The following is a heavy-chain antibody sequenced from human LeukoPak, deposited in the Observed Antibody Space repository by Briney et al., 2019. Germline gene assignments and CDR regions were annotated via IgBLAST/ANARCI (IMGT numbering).Heavy chain of an antibody. CDR1: GFTFSDYY. D-gene: IGHD3-22*01. J-gene: IGHJ3*02. Sequence: PGGSLRLSCAASGFTFSDYYMSWIRQAPGKGLEWVSYISSSGSTIYYADSVKGRFTISGDNAKNSLYLQMNSLRAEDTAVYYCARVGSYYYDSSGYYYPEASDIWGQGTMVTVSS. CDR3: ARVGSYYYDSSGYYYPEASDI. CDR2: ISSSGSTI. V-gene: IGHV3-11*01.